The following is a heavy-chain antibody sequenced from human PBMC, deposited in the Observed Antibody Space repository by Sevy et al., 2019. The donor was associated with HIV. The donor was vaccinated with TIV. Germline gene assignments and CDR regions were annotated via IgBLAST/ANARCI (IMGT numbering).Heavy chain of an antibody. Sequence: GGSLRLSCAASGFTFSKYSVSWVRQPPGKGLEWVSTLSFGCGEINYADSVKGRFTSSRDNSKSSVYLQMNNLRPEDSAVYYCAREGCTKPHDYWGQGTLVTVSS. D-gene: IGHD2-8*01. V-gene: IGHV3-23*01. CDR1: GFTFSKYS. CDR3: AREGCTKPHDY. J-gene: IGHJ4*02. CDR2: LSFGCGEI.